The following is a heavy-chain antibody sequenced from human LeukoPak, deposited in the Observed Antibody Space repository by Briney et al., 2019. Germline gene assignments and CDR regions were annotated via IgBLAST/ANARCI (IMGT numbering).Heavy chain of an antibody. D-gene: IGHD4/OR15-4a*01. J-gene: IGHJ4*02. CDR3: AKDLRNGDNYGFLDY. CDR2: IHASGGRA. V-gene: IGHV3-23*01. Sequence: GGSPRLSCAASGFTFSSSGMSWVRQTADKGLEWFSSIHASGGRAYYADSVKGRFTVSRDNSKNTLYLQMNSLRVEDTAIYYCAKDLRNGDNYGFLDYWGQGTLVTVSP. CDR1: GFTFSSSG.